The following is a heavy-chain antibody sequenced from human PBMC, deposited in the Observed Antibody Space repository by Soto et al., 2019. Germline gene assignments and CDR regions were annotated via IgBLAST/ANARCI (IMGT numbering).Heavy chain of an antibody. CDR1: GYSFTSYW. CDR2: IYPADSDT. CDR3: ARRRAWNDAFDF. J-gene: IGHJ4*02. Sequence: GESLKISCKGSGYSFTSYWIGWVRQMTGKGLGLMGVIYPADSDTRYRPPFQGQVTFSADKSLTTAYLQWNSLKASDTAKYYCARRRAWNDAFDFWGQGTLVTVSS. D-gene: IGHD1-1*01. V-gene: IGHV5-51*01.